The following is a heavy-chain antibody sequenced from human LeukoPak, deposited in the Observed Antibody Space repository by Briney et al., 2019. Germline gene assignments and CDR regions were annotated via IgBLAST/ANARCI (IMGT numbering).Heavy chain of an antibody. J-gene: IGHJ6*02. CDR1: GFTVSSNY. Sequence: GGSLRLSCAASGFTVSSNYMSWVRQAPGKGLEWVSVIYSGGSTYYADSVKGRFTISRDNSKNTLYLQMNSLRAEDTAVYYCAREPRSQYYDFWSGYLGGMDVWGQGTTVTVSS. CDR3: AREPRSQYYDFWSGYLGGMDV. D-gene: IGHD3-3*01. CDR2: IYSGGST. V-gene: IGHV3-66*01.